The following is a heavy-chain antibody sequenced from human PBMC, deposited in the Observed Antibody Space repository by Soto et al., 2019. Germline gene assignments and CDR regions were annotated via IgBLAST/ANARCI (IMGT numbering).Heavy chain of an antibody. J-gene: IGHJ5*02. D-gene: IGHD2-15*01. CDR1: GYTFTSYG. Sequence: SVKVSCKASGYTFTSYGISWVRQAPGQGLEWLGRIIPIFGTRDYAQKFQGRVTITADDSTTTAYMELSSLRSDDTAVYYCAKDGGREGYFGNWFDPWGQGTLVTVSS. CDR3: AKDGGREGYFGNWFDP. V-gene: IGHV1-69*13. CDR2: IIPIFGTR.